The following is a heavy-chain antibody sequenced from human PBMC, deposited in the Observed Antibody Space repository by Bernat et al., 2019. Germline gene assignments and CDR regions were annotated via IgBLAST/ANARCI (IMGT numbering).Heavy chain of an antibody. Sequence: QVQLVESGGGVVQPGRSLRLSCAASGFTFSSYGMHWVRQAPGKGLEWVAVIWYDGSNKYYADSVKGRFTISRDNSKNTLYLQMNSLRAEDTAVYYCAKDRAGGSYYYYGMDVWGQGTTVTVSS. CDR3: AKDRAGGSYYYYGMDV. CDR2: IWYDGSNK. CDR1: GFTFSSYG. J-gene: IGHJ6*02. D-gene: IGHD1-26*01. V-gene: IGHV3-33*06.